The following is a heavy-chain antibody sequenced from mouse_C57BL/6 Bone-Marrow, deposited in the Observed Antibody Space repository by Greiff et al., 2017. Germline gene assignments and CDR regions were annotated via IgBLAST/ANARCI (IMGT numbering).Heavy chain of an antibody. CDR2: IDPETGGT. CDR1: GYTFTDYE. V-gene: IGHV1-15*01. Sequence: QVQLQQSGAELVRPGASVTLSCKASGYTFTDYEMHWVKQTPVHGLEWIGAIDPETGGTAYNQKFKGKAILTADKSSSTAYMELRSLTSEDSAVYYCTGQLTWYFDGWGTGTTVTVSS. J-gene: IGHJ1*03. D-gene: IGHD3-2*02. CDR3: TGQLTWYFDG.